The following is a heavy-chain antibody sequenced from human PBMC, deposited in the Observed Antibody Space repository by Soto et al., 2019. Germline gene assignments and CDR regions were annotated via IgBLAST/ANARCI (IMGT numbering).Heavy chain of an antibody. V-gene: IGHV1-2*02. CDR3: ASFLPGTAVAVPYYFDY. CDR2: INPNSGGT. J-gene: IGHJ4*02. CDR1: GYTFTGYY. D-gene: IGHD6-19*01. Sequence: ASVKVSCKASGYTFTGYYMHWVRQAPGQGLEWMGWINPNSGGTNYAQKFQGRVTMTRDTSISTAYMELSRLRSDDTAVYYCASFLPGTAVAVPYYFDYWGQGTLVTVSS.